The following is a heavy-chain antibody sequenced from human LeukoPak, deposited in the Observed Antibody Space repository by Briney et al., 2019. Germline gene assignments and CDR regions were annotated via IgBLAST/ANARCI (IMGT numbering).Heavy chain of an antibody. CDR3: ARDQYDTWSRRGNFDS. CDR1: GFTFSNHW. D-gene: IGHD3-3*01. CDR2: IKPDGSGQ. J-gene: IGHJ4*02. V-gene: IGHV3-7*03. Sequence: GGSLRHSCVVAGFTFSNHWMSWVRQAPGKGLEWVADIKPDGSGQYLVDSVKGRFTISRDNAKNSQYLQMNSLRAEDTAVFYCARDQYDTWSRRGNFDSWGQGTLVIVSS.